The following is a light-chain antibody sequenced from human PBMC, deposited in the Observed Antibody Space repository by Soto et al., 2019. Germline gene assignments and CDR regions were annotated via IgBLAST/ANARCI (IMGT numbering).Light chain of an antibody. J-gene: IGKJ2*01. CDR2: GAS. V-gene: IGKV3-20*01. CDR1: QSVSSTS. Sequence: EIVLTQSPGTLSLSPGERATLSCRASQSVSSTSLAWYQQKPGQAPRLLIYGASSRATDIPDRFSGSGSGTDFRLTISRLEPDDFAVYYCQQYGNSPPRYTFGQGTKLEIK. CDR3: QQYGNSPPRYT.